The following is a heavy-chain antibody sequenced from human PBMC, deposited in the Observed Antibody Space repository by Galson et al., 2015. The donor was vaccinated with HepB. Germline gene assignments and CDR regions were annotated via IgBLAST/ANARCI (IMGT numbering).Heavy chain of an antibody. V-gene: IGHV3-53*01. J-gene: IGHJ4*02. CDR3: ARGSAVFDF. CDR1: GFTVSTNY. D-gene: IGHD2-15*01. Sequence: SLRLSCAASGFTVSTNYMSWVRQAPGKGLEWVSLIYSGGDTYYADSVKGRFTISRDNSENTLYLQMNSLRAEDTAVYYCARGSAVFDFWGQGTLVTVSS. CDR2: IYSGGDT.